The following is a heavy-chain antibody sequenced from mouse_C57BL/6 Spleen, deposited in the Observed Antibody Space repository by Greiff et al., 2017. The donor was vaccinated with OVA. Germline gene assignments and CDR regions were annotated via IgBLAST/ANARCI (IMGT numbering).Heavy chain of an antibody. CDR1: GYSITSGYY. V-gene: IGHV3-6*01. D-gene: IGHD2-5*01. J-gene: IGHJ3*01. CDR2: ISYDGSN. Sequence: DVKLVESGPGLVKPSQSLSLTCSVTGYSITSGYYWNWIRQFPGNKLEWMGYISYDGSNNYNPSLKNRISITRDTSKNQFFLKLNSVTTEDTATYYCARGEAYYSNPWFAYWGQGTLVTVSA. CDR3: ARGEAYYSNPWFAY.